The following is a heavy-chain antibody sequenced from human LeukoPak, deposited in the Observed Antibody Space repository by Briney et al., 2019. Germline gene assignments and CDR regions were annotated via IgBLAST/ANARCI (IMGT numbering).Heavy chain of an antibody. D-gene: IGHD3-3*01. CDR3: AADPDYDFWSGYYGFDP. CDR2: IVVGSGNT. V-gene: IGHV1-58*01. J-gene: IGHJ5*02. Sequence: GASVKVSCKASGFTFTSSAVQWVRQARGQRLGWIGWIVVGSGNTNYAQKFQERVTITRDMSTSTAYMELSSLRSEDTAVYYCAADPDYDFWSGYYGFDPWGQGTLVTVSS. CDR1: GFTFTSSA.